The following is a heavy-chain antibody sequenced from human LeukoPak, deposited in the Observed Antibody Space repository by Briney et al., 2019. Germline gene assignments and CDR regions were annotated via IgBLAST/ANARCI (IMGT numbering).Heavy chain of an antibody. CDR1: GYTFTSYG. D-gene: IGHD2-15*01. Sequence: ASVKVSCTASGYTFTSYGISWVRQAPGQGLEGMGWISAYNGNTNYAQKLQGRVTMTTDSSTSPAYTALRSLRSDDAAVCYCGRESPEYCRGGSCQAFVPWGQGTLVTVSS. V-gene: IGHV1-18*01. CDR3: GRESPEYCRGGSCQAFVP. J-gene: IGHJ5*02. CDR2: ISAYNGNT.